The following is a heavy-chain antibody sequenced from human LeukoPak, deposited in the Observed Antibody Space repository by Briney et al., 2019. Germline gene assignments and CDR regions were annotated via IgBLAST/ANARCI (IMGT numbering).Heavy chain of an antibody. D-gene: IGHD6-6*01. CDR3: ARALSSSRQAFDY. CDR2: ISSSSSYI. CDR1: GFTFSSYS. Sequence: GGSLRLSCAASGFTFSSYSMNWVRQAPGKGLELVSSISSSSSYIYYADSVKGRFTISRDNAKNSLYLQMNSLRAEDTAVYYCARALSSSRQAFDYWGQGTLVTVSS. V-gene: IGHV3-21*01. J-gene: IGHJ4*02.